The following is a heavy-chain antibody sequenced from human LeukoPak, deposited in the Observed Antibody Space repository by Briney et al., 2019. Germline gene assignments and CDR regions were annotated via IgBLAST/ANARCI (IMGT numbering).Heavy chain of an antibody. CDR3: ATERNWVFDY. D-gene: IGHD7-27*01. CDR1: GFTFSSYA. CDR2: ITGSGGST. V-gene: IGHV3-23*01. J-gene: IGHJ4*02. Sequence: AGGSLRLSCAASGFTFSSYAMSLVRQAPGKGLEWVSAITGSGGSTYYADSVKGRFTISRDNSKNTLYVQMNSLRAEDTAVYYCATERNWVFDYWGQGTLVTVSS.